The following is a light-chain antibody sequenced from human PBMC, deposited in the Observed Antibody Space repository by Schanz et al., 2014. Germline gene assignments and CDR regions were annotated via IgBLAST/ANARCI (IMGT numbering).Light chain of an antibody. CDR2: GAS. CDR1: QSISSTS. Sequence: EIVLTQSPGTLSLSPGEGATLSCRASQSISSTSLAWYQQKPGQAPRLLIYGASSRATGIPDRFSGSGSGTDFTLTISRLEPEDSAVYYCQHYGNSLWTFGQGTEVEIK. J-gene: IGKJ1*01. CDR3: QHYGNSLWT. V-gene: IGKV3-20*01.